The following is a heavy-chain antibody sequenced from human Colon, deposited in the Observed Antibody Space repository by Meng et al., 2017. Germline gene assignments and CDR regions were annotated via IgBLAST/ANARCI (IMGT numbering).Heavy chain of an antibody. J-gene: IGHJ5*02. CDR3: ARVQRFCTGGICSNWFDP. Sequence: VQRPEARPGLVKPSETLSLTCTVSGGSMSGYYWNWIRQPAGKGLEWIGHIYSSGRTNYNPSLKSRVTISVDSSKNQFSLNLTSVTAADTAVYFCARVQRFCTGGICSNWFDPWGQGTLVTVSS. CDR2: IYSSGRT. V-gene: IGHV4-4*07. D-gene: IGHD2-15*01. CDR1: GGSMSGYY.